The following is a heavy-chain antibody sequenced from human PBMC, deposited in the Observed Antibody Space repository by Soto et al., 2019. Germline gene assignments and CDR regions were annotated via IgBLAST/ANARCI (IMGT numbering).Heavy chain of an antibody. D-gene: IGHD3-22*01. CDR3: TTDPVTMIVVVPSSG. J-gene: IGHJ4*02. CDR1: GFTFSNAW. Sequence: EVQLVESGGGLVKPGGSLILSCAASGFTFSNAWMNWVRQAPGKGLEWVGRIKSKTDGGTTDYAAPVKGRFTISRDDSKNTLYLQMNSLKTEDTAVYYCTTDPVTMIVVVPSSGWGQGTLVTVSS. CDR2: IKSKTDGGTT. V-gene: IGHV3-15*07.